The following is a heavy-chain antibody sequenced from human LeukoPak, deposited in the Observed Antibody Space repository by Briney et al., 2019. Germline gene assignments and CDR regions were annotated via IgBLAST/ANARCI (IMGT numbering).Heavy chain of an antibody. V-gene: IGHV1-46*01. Sequence: ASVKVSCKASGYTFTSYYMHWVRQAPGQGLEWMGIINPSGGSTSYAQKFQGRVTMTRDTSTSTAYMELSSLRSEDTAVYYCARGSKDIVVVTAINDAFDIWGQGTMVTVFS. J-gene: IGHJ3*02. CDR2: INPSGGST. CDR3: ARGSKDIVVVTAINDAFDI. D-gene: IGHD2-21*02. CDR1: GYTFTSYY.